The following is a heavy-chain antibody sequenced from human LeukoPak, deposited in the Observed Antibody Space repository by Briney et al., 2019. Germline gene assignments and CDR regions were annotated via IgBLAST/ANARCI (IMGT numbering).Heavy chain of an antibody. J-gene: IGHJ4*02. CDR2: INHSGST. Sequence: GSLRLSCAASGFTFSSYSMNWARQPPGKGLEWIGEINHSGSTNYNPSLKSRVTISVDTSKNQFSLKLSSVTAADTAVYYCARGRDCYGSGSYYLFFDYWGQGTLVTVSS. D-gene: IGHD3-10*01. CDR1: GFTFSSYS. V-gene: IGHV4-34*01. CDR3: ARGRDCYGSGSYYLFFDY.